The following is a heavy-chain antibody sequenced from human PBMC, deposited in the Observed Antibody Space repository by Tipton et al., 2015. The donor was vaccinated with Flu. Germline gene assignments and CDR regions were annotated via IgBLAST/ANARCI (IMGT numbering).Heavy chain of an antibody. D-gene: IGHD3-10*01. CDR3: AKDTSSPYYGSASYDY. V-gene: IGHV3-9*01. Sequence: SLRLSCAASGFTFDDYAMHWVRQAPGKGLEWVSGISWNSGSIGYADSVKGRFTISRDNAKNSLYLQMNSLRAEDTALYYCAKDTSSPYYGSASYDYWGQGTLVTVSS. CDR2: ISWNSGSI. J-gene: IGHJ4*02. CDR1: GFTFDDYA.